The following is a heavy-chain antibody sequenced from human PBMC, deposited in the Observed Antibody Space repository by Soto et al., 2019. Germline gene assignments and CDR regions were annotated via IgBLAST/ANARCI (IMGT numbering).Heavy chain of an antibody. CDR3: AKDPGNNCSGGSCYFEGPTSHFDY. Sequence: EVQLLESGGGLVQPGGSLRLSCAASGFTFSSYAMSWVRQAPGKGLEWVSAISGSGGSTYYADSVKGRFTISRDNSKNTLYLQMNSLRAEDTAVYYCAKDPGNNCSGGSCYFEGPTSHFDYWGQGTLVTVSS. V-gene: IGHV3-23*01. CDR2: ISGSGGST. CDR1: GFTFSSYA. J-gene: IGHJ4*02. D-gene: IGHD2-15*01.